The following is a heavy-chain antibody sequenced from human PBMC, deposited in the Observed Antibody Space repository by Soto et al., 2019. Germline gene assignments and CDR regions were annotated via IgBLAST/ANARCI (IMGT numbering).Heavy chain of an antibody. D-gene: IGHD5-18*01. CDR3: ARDRRNSWIQLWSNHDAFDI. Sequence: PGGSLRLSCAASGFTVSSNYMSWVRQAPGKGLEWVSVIYSGGSTYYADSVKGRFTISRDNSKNTLYLQMNSLRAEDTAVYYCARDRRNSWIQLWSNHDAFDIWGQGPMVTV. V-gene: IGHV3-53*01. CDR1: GFTVSSNY. CDR2: IYSGGST. J-gene: IGHJ3*02.